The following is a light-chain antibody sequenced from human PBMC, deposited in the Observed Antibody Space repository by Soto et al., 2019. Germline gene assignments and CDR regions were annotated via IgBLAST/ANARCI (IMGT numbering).Light chain of an antibody. CDR3: QQHGQWPIT. V-gene: IGKV3-11*01. CDR1: ESIRTY. Sequence: EIVLTQSPATLSLSPGERATLSCRASESIRTYLAWYQQKPGQAPRLLIYDASNRATGIPARFSGSGSGTDFTLTISRLEPEDFATYYCQQHGQWPITFGQGTRLEIK. CDR2: DAS. J-gene: IGKJ5*01.